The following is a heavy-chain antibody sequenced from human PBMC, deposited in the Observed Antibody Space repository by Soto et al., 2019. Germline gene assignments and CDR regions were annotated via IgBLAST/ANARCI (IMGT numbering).Heavy chain of an antibody. J-gene: IGHJ4*02. D-gene: IGHD2-21*02. CDR2: ISGSGGST. Sequence: GGSLRLSCAASGFTFSSYAMSWVRQAPGKGLEWVSAISGSGGSTYYADSVKGRFTISRDNSKNTLYLQMNSLRAEDTAVYYCAKPPEAIVVVTAISDWGQGTLVTVSS. CDR1: GFTFSSYA. V-gene: IGHV3-23*01. CDR3: AKPPEAIVVVTAISD.